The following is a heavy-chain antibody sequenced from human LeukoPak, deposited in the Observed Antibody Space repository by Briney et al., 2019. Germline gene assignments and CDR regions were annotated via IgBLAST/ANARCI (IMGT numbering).Heavy chain of an antibody. D-gene: IGHD5-12*01. CDR3: ARAPLEYGGYTILFDY. V-gene: IGHV3-53*01. Sequence: GGSLRLSCAASGFTVSSNYMSWVRQAPGKGLEWVSVIYSGGSTYYADSVKGRFTISRDNSKNTLYLQMNSLRAEDTAVYYCARAPLEYGGYTILFDYWGQGTLVTVSS. CDR2: IYSGGST. J-gene: IGHJ4*02. CDR1: GFTVSSNY.